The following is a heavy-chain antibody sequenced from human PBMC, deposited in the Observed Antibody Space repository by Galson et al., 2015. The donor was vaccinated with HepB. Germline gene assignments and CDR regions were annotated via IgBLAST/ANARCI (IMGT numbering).Heavy chain of an antibody. J-gene: IGHJ4*02. CDR2: ISGGSTYI. CDR3: ARGSAGDFWSGDYITYFDY. Sequence: SLRLSCAASGSIFSSYTMNWVRQAPGEGLEWVSSISGGSTYIYHAGSLKGRLTISRDNAKNSLYLQINSLRAEDTAVYFCARGSAGDFWSGDYITYFDYWGQGALVTVSS. D-gene: IGHD3-3*01. V-gene: IGHV3-21*01. CDR1: GSIFSSYT.